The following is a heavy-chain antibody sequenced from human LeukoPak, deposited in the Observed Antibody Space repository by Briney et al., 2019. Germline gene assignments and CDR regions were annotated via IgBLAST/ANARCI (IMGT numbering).Heavy chain of an antibody. J-gene: IGHJ6*03. CDR2: IAYSGST. CDR3: ARDGKLGYYYYMDV. CDR1: SVATSNYY. D-gene: IGHD7-27*01. Sequence: NSSETLSLTCTVSSVATSNYYWSWIRQPPGKGLEWIGYIAYSGSTNYNPSLKSRVSMSVHTSKNQFSLKLSSVTAADTAVYYCARDGKLGYYYYMDVWGKGTTVTVSS. V-gene: IGHV4-59*01.